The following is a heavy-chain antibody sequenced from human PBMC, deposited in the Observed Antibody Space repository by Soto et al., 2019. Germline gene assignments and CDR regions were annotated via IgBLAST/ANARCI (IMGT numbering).Heavy chain of an antibody. CDR1: GGLFSSFA. Sequence: QGQLVQSGPEVKKPGSSVKVSCKDSGGLFSSFAISWVRQAPGQGLEWLGGIIPVFGTTNYAERFQGRVTITADASTNTAYMELSSLTSGDTAIYYCGRGGGPYVWFNEFWGQGTLVTVSS. CDR2: IIPVFGTT. CDR3: GRGGGPYVWFNEF. D-gene: IGHD3-16*01. J-gene: IGHJ4*02. V-gene: IGHV1-69*01.